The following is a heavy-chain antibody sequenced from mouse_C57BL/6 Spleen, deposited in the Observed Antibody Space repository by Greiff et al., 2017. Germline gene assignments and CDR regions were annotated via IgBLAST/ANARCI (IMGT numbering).Heavy chain of an antibody. CDR2: IYPSDSET. CDR3: AIYYYGSSYGFAY. D-gene: IGHD1-1*01. J-gene: IGHJ3*01. V-gene: IGHV1-61*01. CDR1: GYTFTSYW. Sequence: QVHVKQPGAELVRPGSSVKLSCKASGYTFTSYWMDWVKQRPGQGLEWIGNIYPSDSETHYNQKFKDKATLTVDKSSSTAYMQLSSLTSEDSAVYYCAIYYYGSSYGFAYWGQGTLVTVSA.